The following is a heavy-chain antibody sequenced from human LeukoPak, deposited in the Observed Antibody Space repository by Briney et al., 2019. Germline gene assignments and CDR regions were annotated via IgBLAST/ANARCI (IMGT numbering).Heavy chain of an antibody. J-gene: IGHJ4*02. CDR2: INHSGST. D-gene: IGHD3-10*01. V-gene: IGHV4-34*01. Sequence: SETLSLTCAVYGGSFSGYYWSWIRQPPGKGLEWIGEINHSGSTNYNPSLKSRVTISVDTSKNQFSLKLSSVTAADTAVYYCARTNLLLWFRELLVYCDYWGQGTLVTVSS. CDR3: ARTNLLLWFRELLVYCDY. CDR1: GGSFSGYY.